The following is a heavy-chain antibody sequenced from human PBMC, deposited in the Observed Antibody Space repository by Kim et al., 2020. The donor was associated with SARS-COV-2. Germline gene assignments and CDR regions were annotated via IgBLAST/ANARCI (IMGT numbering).Heavy chain of an antibody. CDR3: ARGAWYSSGGFYWYFVL. CDR1: GFTFSSYS. J-gene: IGHJ2*01. V-gene: IGHV3-48*02. CDR2: ISSSSSTI. D-gene: IGHD6-19*01. Sequence: GGSLRLSCAASGFTFSSYSMNWVRQAPGKGLEWVAYISSSSSTIYYADSVKGRFTISRDNAKNSLYLQMNSLRDEDTAVYYCARGAWYSSGGFYWYFVLWVGGTLVTVSS.